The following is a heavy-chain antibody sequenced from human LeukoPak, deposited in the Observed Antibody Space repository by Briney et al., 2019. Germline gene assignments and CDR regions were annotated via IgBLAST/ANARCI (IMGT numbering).Heavy chain of an antibody. CDR2: IYHSGST. CDR1: GGSISGGGYS. D-gene: IGHD4-23*01. CDR3: ARAYGGNSYDAFDI. J-gene: IGHJ3*02. Sequence: SETLSLTCAVSGGSISGGGYSWSWIRQPPGKGLEWIGYIYHSGSTYYIPSLKSRVTISVDRSKNQFSLKLSSVTAADTAVYYCARAYGGNSYDAFDIWGQGTMVTVSS. V-gene: IGHV4-30-2*01.